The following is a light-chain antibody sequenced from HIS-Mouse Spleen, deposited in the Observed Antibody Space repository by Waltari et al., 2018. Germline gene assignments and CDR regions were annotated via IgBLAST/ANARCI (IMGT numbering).Light chain of an antibody. CDR1: NLGDKY. V-gene: IGLV3-1*01. J-gene: IGLJ2*01. CDR2: QDS. CDR3: QAWDSSTVV. Sequence: SYELTQPPSVSVSPVQTASITCSGANLGDKYACWYQQKPGQSPVLVIYQDSKRPSGIPERFSGSNSGNTATLTISGTQAMDEADYYCQAWDSSTVVFGGGTKLTVL.